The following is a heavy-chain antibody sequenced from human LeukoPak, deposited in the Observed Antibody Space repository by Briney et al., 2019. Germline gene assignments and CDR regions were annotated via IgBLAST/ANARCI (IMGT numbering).Heavy chain of an antibody. CDR2: ISFDGNNK. J-gene: IGHJ5*02. D-gene: IGHD2-15*01. Sequence: GGSLRLSCAASGFTFSSYSMNWVRQAPGKGLEWVAVISFDGNNKYYTESVKGRFTISRDSSKNTLHLQMNSLGAEDTAVYYCARDYCSGGNCYSLPSFDPWGQGTLVTVSS. CDR3: ARDYCSGGNCYSLPSFDP. CDR1: GFTFSSYS. V-gene: IGHV3-30*03.